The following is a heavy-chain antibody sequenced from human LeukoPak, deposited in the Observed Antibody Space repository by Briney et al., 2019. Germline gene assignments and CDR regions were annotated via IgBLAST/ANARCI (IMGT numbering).Heavy chain of an antibody. CDR1: GYTFTAYY. CDR3: ARKVDIAAAGPLDY. CDR2: INPNSGDT. Sequence: ASVKVSCKASGYTFTAYYMHWVRQAPGQGLEWMGWINPNSGDTNYAQKFQGRVTMTRDTSISTAYMELSRLRSDDTAVYYCARKVDIAAAGPLDYWGQGTLVTVSS. D-gene: IGHD6-13*01. J-gene: IGHJ4*02. V-gene: IGHV1-2*02.